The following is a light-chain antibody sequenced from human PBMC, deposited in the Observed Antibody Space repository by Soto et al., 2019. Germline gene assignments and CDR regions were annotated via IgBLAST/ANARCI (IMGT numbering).Light chain of an antibody. J-gene: IGLJ1*01. CDR3: TSYTATSTYV. Sequence: QSALTQPASVSGSPGQSITLSCTGTSSDVGYYTFVSWYQQHPGNAPKLMIYEVSNRPSGVSNRFSGSKSGNTASLTISGLQAEDEADYYCTSYTATSTYVFGTGTKLTVL. V-gene: IGLV2-14*01. CDR2: EVS. CDR1: SSDVGYYTF.